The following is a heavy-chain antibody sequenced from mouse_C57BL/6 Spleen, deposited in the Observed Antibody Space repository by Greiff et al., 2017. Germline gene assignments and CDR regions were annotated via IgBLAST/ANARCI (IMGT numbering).Heavy chain of an antibody. Sequence: QVQLKQSGAELVKPGASVKMSCKASGYTFTSYWITWVQQRPGQGLEWIGDIYPGSCSPHYNETFKSKATLTVDTSSSTAYMQLSSLTSEDSAVYYCARWGFDYYGSSYDAMDYWGQGTSVTVSS. J-gene: IGHJ4*01. D-gene: IGHD1-1*01. V-gene: IGHV1-55*01. CDR1: GYTFTSYW. CDR2: IYPGSCSP. CDR3: ARWGFDYYGSSYDAMDY.